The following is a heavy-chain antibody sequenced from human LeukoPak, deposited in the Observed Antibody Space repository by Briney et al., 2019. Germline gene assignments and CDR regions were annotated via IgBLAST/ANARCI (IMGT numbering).Heavy chain of an antibody. CDR2: ISRTGNYI. D-gene: IGHD2-15*01. V-gene: IGHV3-21*01. Sequence: GGSLRLSCAASGFTFSRYNMNWVRQAPGKGLEWVSSISRTGNYIYYADSVKGRFTISRDNAQNSLFLQMNSLRVEDTAVYYCARVLETDCSGGSCYSGLDDWGQGTLVTVSS. CDR3: ARVLETDCSGGSCYSGLDD. J-gene: IGHJ4*02. CDR1: GFTFSRYN.